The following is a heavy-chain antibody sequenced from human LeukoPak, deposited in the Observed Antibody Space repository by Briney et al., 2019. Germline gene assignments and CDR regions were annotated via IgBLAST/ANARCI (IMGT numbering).Heavy chain of an antibody. J-gene: IGHJ5*02. CDR3: ARQAGTGPLGWFDP. CDR1: GYTFTSYY. D-gene: IGHD3/OR15-3a*01. CDR2: INPSGGST. Sequence: GASVKVSCKACGYTFTSYYMHWVRQAPGQGLEWMGIINPSGGSTSYAQKFQGRVTMTRDTSTSTVYMELSSLKASDTAMYYCARQAGTGPLGWFDPWGQGTLVTVSS. V-gene: IGHV1-46*01.